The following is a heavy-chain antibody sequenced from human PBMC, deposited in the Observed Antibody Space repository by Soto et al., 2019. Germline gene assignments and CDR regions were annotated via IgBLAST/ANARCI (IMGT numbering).Heavy chain of an antibody. J-gene: IGHJ6*02. Sequence: QVQLVQSGAEVKKPGSSVKVSCKASGGTFSSYAISWVRQAPGQGLEWMGGIIPIFGTANYAQKFQGRVTITADESTSTAYMELSSLRSEDTAVYYCARDRKAAAGHKVNYYYYGMDVWGQGTTVTVSS. CDR2: IIPIFGTA. CDR1: GGTFSSYA. V-gene: IGHV1-69*01. CDR3: ARDRKAAAGHKVNYYYYGMDV. D-gene: IGHD6-13*01.